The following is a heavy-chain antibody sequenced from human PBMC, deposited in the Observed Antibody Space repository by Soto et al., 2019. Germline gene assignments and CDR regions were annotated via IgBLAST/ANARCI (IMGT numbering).Heavy chain of an antibody. Sequence: ASVKVSCKASGYTFTSYYMHWVRQAPGQGLEWMGIINPSGGSTSYAQKFQGRVTMTRDTSTSTVYMELSSLRSEDTAVYYCASRGPYSGSYPAEYFQHWGQGTLVTVSS. CDR2: INPSGGST. D-gene: IGHD1-26*01. V-gene: IGHV1-46*03. J-gene: IGHJ1*01. CDR3: ASRGPYSGSYPAEYFQH. CDR1: GYTFTSYY.